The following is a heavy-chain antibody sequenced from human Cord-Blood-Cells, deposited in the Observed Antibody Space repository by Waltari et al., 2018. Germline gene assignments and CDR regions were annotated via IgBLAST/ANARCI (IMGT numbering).Heavy chain of an antibody. CDR3: TAEYSSSWDAFDI. V-gene: IGHV3-73*02. CDR2: IRSKANSYAT. CDR1: GFTFRGSA. D-gene: IGHD6-6*01. J-gene: IGHJ3*02. Sequence: EVQLVESGGGLVQPGGSLKLVFEASGFTFRGSAMHWVRQASGKGLEWVGRIRSKANSYATAYAASVKGRFTISRDDSKNTAYLQMNSLKTEDTAVYYCTAEYSSSWDAFDIWGQGTMVTVSS.